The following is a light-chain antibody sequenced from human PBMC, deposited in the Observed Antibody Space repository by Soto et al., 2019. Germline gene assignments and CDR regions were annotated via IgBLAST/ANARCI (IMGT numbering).Light chain of an antibody. CDR3: QQYGGSPRT. J-gene: IGKJ1*01. Sequence: EIVLTQSPGTLSLSPGERATLSCRASQSVSSSYLAWYQQKPGQAPRLLIYGASSRATGIPDRFSGSGSGTDFTLTSSRLEPEDLAVYYCQQYGGSPRTFGQGTKVEIK. CDR2: GAS. V-gene: IGKV3-20*01. CDR1: QSVSSSY.